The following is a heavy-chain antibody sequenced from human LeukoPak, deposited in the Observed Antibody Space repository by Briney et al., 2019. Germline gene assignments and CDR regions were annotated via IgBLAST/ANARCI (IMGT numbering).Heavy chain of an antibody. J-gene: IGHJ5*02. D-gene: IGHD3-22*01. CDR2: ISAYNGNT. Sequence: ASVKVSCKASGYTFTSYGISWVRQAPGQGLEWMRWISAYNGNTNYAQKLQGRVTMTTDTSTSTAYMELRSLRSDDTAVYYCARVNGRYYDSSGYHNWFDPWGQGTLVTVSS. CDR3: ARVNGRYYDSSGYHNWFDP. V-gene: IGHV1-18*01. CDR1: GYTFTSYG.